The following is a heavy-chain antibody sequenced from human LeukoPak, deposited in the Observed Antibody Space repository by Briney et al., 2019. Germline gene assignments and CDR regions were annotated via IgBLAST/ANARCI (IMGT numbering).Heavy chain of an antibody. CDR2: IYYSGST. Sequence: PSETLSLTCTVSGGSISSYYWSWIRQPPGKGLEWIGYIYYSGSTNYNPSLKSRVTISVDTSKNQLSLKLSSVTAADTAVYYCARGLSRYSSSWYRASVPYFDYWGQGTLVTVSS. V-gene: IGHV4-59*12. CDR1: GGSISSYY. J-gene: IGHJ4*02. CDR3: ARGLSRYSSSWYRASVPYFDY. D-gene: IGHD6-13*01.